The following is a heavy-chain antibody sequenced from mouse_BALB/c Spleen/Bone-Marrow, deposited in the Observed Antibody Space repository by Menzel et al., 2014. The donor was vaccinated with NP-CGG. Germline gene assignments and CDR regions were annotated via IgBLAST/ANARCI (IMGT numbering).Heavy chain of an antibody. V-gene: IGHV3-6*02. J-gene: IGHJ1*01. CDR3: ARLRGSNYGYFDV. CDR1: GYSITSDYY. Sequence: EVKLVESGPGLVKPSQSLSLTCSVTGYSITSDYYWNWIQQFPGNKLEWMAYIRYDGSNNYNPSLKNRISITRDTSKNQFFLKLNSVTSEDTATYYCARLRGSNYGYFDVWGAGTTVTVSS. D-gene: IGHD1-1*01. CDR2: IRYDGSN.